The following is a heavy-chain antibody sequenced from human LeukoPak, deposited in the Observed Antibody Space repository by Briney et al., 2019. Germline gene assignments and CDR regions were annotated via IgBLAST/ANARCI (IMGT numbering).Heavy chain of an antibody. Sequence: GGSLRLSCVASGFTFRSYAMSWVRQGPGKGLEWVSAIGGSPGDTHYADSVKGRFTISRDNAKNSLYLQLNSLRGEDTAVYYCASAMARGVITLPFDYWGQGTLVTVSS. V-gene: IGHV3-23*01. J-gene: IGHJ4*02. CDR1: GFTFRSYA. CDR2: IGGSPGDT. CDR3: ASAMARGVITLPFDY. D-gene: IGHD3-10*01.